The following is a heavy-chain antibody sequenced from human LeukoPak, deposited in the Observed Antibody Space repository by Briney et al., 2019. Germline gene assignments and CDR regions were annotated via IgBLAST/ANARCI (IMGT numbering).Heavy chain of an antibody. CDR2: TYYRSKWNN. D-gene: IGHD2-21*01. CDR1: GYTVTSNSTA. Sequence: SQTLTLTCAISGYTVTSNSTAWNWIGQSPSRGLEWLARTYYRSKWNNDYAVSVRGRITTNTDTSKHQFSLLLNSVTPEHTAVYYCASYSGLGVPDYWGQGTLVTVSS. V-gene: IGHV6-1*01. J-gene: IGHJ4*02. CDR3: ASYSGLGVPDY.